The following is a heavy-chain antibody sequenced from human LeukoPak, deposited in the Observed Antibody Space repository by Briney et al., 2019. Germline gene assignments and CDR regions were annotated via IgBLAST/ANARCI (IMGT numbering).Heavy chain of an antibody. V-gene: IGHV7-4-1*02. D-gene: IGHD5-12*01. Sequence: ASMKVSCKASGYTFTSYAMNWVRQAPGQGLEWMGWINTNTGNPTYAQGFTGRFVFTLDTSVSTAYLQISSLKAEDTAVYYCARDNSGYAYAFDIWGQGTMVTVSS. J-gene: IGHJ3*02. CDR3: ARDNSGYAYAFDI. CDR2: INTNTGNP. CDR1: GYTFTSYA.